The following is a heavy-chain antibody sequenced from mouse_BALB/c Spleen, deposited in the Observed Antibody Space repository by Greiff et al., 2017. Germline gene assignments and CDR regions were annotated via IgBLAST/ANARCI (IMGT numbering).Heavy chain of an antibody. CDR3: ARNYGSSLYYAMDY. D-gene: IGHD1-1*01. Sequence: EVKLQESGPGLVKPSQSLSLTCTVTGYSITSDYAWNWIRQFPGNKLEWMGYISYSGSTSYNPSLKSRISITRDTSKNQFFLQLNSVTTEDTATYYCARNYGSSLYYAMDYWGQGTSVTVSS. CDR1: GYSITSDYA. J-gene: IGHJ4*01. CDR2: ISYSGST. V-gene: IGHV3-2*02.